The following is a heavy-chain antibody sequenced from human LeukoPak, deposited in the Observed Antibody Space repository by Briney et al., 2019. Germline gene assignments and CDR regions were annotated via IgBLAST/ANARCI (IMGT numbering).Heavy chain of an antibody. D-gene: IGHD2-2*01. CDR1: GFTVSSNE. CDR2: ISSSGSTI. Sequence: GGSLRLSCAASGFTVSSNEMSWVRQAPGKGLEWVSYISSSGSTIYYADSVKGRFTISRDNAKNSLYLQMNSLRAEDTAVYYCARDSEYQLLWGQYYYYMDVWGKGTTVTVSS. CDR3: ARDSEYQLLWGQYYYYMDV. J-gene: IGHJ6*03. V-gene: IGHV3-48*03.